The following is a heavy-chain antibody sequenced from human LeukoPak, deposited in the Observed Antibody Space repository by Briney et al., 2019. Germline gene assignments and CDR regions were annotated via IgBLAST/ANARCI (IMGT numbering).Heavy chain of an antibody. J-gene: IGHJ5*02. CDR1: GGSISSSSYY. Sequence: SETLSLTCTVSGGSISSSSYYWGWIRQPPGKGLEWIGSIYYSGSTYYNPSLKSRVTISVDTSKNQFSLKLSSVTAADTAVYYCARPQPRYCSSTSCYGENGWFDPWGQGTLVTVSS. CDR2: IYYSGST. D-gene: IGHD2-2*01. CDR3: ARPQPRYCSSTSCYGENGWFDP. V-gene: IGHV4-39*01.